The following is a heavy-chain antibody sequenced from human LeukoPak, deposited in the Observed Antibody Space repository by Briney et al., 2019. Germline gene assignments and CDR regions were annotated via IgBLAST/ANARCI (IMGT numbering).Heavy chain of an antibody. J-gene: IGHJ4*02. CDR3: ARGDYYGSGSYYAFDY. D-gene: IGHD3-10*01. Sequence: GGSLRLSCAASGFIFSKYWMSWVRQAPGKGLEWVSNIKQDGSEKYYVDSVKGRFTISRDNAKNSLYLQMNSLRAEDTAVYYCARGDYYGSGSYYAFDYWGQGTLVTVSS. CDR1: GFIFSKYW. CDR2: IKQDGSEK. V-gene: IGHV3-7*02.